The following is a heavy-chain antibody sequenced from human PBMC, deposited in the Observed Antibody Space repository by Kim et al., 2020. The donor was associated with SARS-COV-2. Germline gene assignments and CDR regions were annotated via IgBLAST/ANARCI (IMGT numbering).Heavy chain of an antibody. CDR2: IIPIFGTA. CDR3: AREPSRSSGTDANYYYGMDV. Sequence: SVKVSCKASGGTFSSYAISWVRQAPGQGLEWMGGIIPIFGTANYAQKFQGRVTITADESTSTAYMELSSLRSEDTAVYYCAREPSRSSGTDANYYYGMDVWGQGTTVTVSS. D-gene: IGHD3-22*01. J-gene: IGHJ6*02. CDR1: GGTFSSYA. V-gene: IGHV1-69*13.